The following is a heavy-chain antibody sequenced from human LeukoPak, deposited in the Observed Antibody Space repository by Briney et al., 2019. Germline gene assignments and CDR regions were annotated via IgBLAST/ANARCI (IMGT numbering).Heavy chain of an antibody. V-gene: IGHV1-69*13. CDR3: ARGTYDFWSGYWSY. CDR1: GGTFSSYA. J-gene: IGHJ4*02. D-gene: IGHD3-3*01. CDR2: IIPIFGTA. Sequence: SVRVSCKASGGTFSSYAISWVRQAPGQGLEWMGGIIPIFGTANYAQKFQGRVTITADESTSTAYMELSSLRSEDTAVYYCARGTYDFWSGYWSYWGQGTLVTVSS.